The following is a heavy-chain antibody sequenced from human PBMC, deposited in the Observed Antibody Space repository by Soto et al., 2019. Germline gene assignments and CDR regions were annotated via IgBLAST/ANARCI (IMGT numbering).Heavy chain of an antibody. CDR3: AKGRGGNTVANFGMDV. Sequence: GASVQVSFKASGDSVSNDYLHWVRQAPGQGFEWLGVISPFGGATAYAQSFKGRVTVTMDKSSTTFYLELSSLRSDDTAVYYCAKGRGGNTVANFGMDVWGQGVTVTVSS. D-gene: IGHD4-4*01. CDR2: ISPFGGAT. J-gene: IGHJ6*02. V-gene: IGHV1-46*01. CDR1: GDSVSNDY.